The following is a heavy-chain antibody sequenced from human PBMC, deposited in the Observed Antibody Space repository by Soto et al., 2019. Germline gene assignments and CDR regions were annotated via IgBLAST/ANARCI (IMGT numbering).Heavy chain of an antibody. CDR1: GFTFSSYA. CDR3: AKLWFGELLYYFDY. V-gene: IGHV3-23*01. CDR2: ISGSGGST. D-gene: IGHD3-10*01. J-gene: IGHJ4*02. Sequence: GESLKISCAASGFTFSSYAMSWVRQAPGKGLEWVSAISGSGGSTYYADSVKGRFTISRDNSKNTLYLQMNSLRAEDTAVYYCAKLWFGELLYYFDYWGQGALVTVSS.